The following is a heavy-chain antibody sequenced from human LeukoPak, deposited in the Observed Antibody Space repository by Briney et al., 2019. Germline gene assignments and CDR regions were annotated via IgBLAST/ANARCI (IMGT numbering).Heavy chain of an antibody. D-gene: IGHD5-24*01. CDR3: ARDGYNYGFDY. V-gene: IGHV3-21*01. CDR2: ISSSSSYI. Sequence: PGGSLRLSCAASGFTFSSYSMNWVRQAPGKGLEWVSSISSSSSYIYYVDSVKGRFTISRDNAKNSLYLQMNSLRAEDTAVYYCARDGYNYGFDYWGQGTLVTVSS. J-gene: IGHJ4*02. CDR1: GFTFSSYS.